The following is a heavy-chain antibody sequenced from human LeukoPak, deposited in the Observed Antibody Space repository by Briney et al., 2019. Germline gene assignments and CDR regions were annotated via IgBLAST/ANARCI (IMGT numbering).Heavy chain of an antibody. J-gene: IGHJ4*02. CDR3: AREGSSGGSLNFDY. CDR2: IYYRGSN. CDR1: GGSFSSSSYY. V-gene: IGHV4-39*07. D-gene: IGHD2-15*01. Sequence: PSETLSLTCTVSGGSFSSSSYYWGWIRQPPGRGLEWIGSIYYRGSNYHNSSLKGRVTISVDTSKNQFSLKLSSVTAADTAVYYCAREGSSGGSLNFDYWGQGTLVTVSS.